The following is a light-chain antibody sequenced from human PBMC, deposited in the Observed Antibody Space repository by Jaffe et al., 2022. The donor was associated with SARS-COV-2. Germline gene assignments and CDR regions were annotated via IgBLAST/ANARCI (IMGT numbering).Light chain of an antibody. CDR3: QQYNSWPRT. J-gene: IGKJ1*01. CDR1: QSISSN. Sequence: EIVMTQSPATLSVSPGERATLSCRASQSISSNLAWYQQKPGQAPSLLIYGASTRATGIPARFSGSGSGTEFTLAISSLQSEDFAVYYCQQYNSWPRTFGQGTEVEIK. CDR2: GAS. V-gene: IGKV3-15*01.